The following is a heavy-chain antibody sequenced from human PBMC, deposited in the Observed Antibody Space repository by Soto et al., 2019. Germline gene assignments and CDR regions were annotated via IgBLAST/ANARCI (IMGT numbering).Heavy chain of an antibody. D-gene: IGHD6-19*01. CDR1: GGTFSGYY. J-gene: IGHJ5*02. CDR3: ANSSIALAGTRWFDP. CDR2: INHSGST. V-gene: IGHV4-34*08. Sequence: QVQLQQWGAGLLKPSETLSLTCAVYGGTFSGYYWSWIRQPPGKGLEWIGEINHSGSTNYNPSLKSRVTISVDTSQNQFSLKLSSVTAADTAVSYCANSSIALAGTRWFDPWGQGTLVTVSS.